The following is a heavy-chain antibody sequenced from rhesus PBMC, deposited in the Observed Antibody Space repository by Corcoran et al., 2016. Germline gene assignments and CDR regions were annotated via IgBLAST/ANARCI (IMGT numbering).Heavy chain of an antibody. V-gene: IGHV4S10*01. CDR1: GGSISDSYR. D-gene: IGHD6-31*01. Sequence: QVQLQESGPGVVKPSETLSLTCAVSGGSISDSYRWSWIRQPPGKGLVWIGYIYGSSTSTNYNPSLKSRVTISKDTSKNQFSLKLSSGTAADTAVYYCARGPYSSGYDYWGQGVLVTVSS. CDR3: ARGPYSSGYDY. CDR2: IYGSSTST. J-gene: IGHJ4*01.